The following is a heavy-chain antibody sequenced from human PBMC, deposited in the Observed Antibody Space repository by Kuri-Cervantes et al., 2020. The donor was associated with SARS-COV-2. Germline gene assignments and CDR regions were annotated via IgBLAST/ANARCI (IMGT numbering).Heavy chain of an antibody. CDR3: ARDPGVHLTGDSYHYYFYMDV. J-gene: IGHJ6*03. CDR1: GGSFSSYY. D-gene: IGHD2-21*01. V-gene: IGHV4-34*01. CDR2: INHSGST. Sequence: SETLSLTCAVYGGSFSSYYWSWIRQPPGKGLEWMGEINHSGSTNYNPSLTSRVTITVDTSKNQLSLKLISVTAADTAVYYCARDPGVHLTGDSYHYYFYMDVWGKGTTVTVSS.